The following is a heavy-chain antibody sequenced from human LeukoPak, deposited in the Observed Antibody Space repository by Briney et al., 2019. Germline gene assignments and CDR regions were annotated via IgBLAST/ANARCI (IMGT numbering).Heavy chain of an antibody. D-gene: IGHD3-10*01. CDR2: ISGSGGST. CDR1: GFTFSSYA. V-gene: IGHV3-23*01. CDR3: AKFGAYRYYYYYYGMDV. Sequence: GGSLRLSCAASGFTFSSYAMSWVRQAPGKGLEWVSAISGSGGSTYYADSVKGRFTISRDNSKNTLYLQMNSLRAEDTAVYYCAKFGAYRYYYYYYGMDVWGQGTTVTVSS. J-gene: IGHJ6*02.